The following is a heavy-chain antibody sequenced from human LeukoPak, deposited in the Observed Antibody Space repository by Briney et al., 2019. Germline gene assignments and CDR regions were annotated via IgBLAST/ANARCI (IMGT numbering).Heavy chain of an antibody. CDR3: ARGQGTVTTH. J-gene: IGHJ4*02. D-gene: IGHD4-17*01. CDR2: INHSGNA. V-gene: IGHV4-39*02. CDR1: GGSISSSSYY. Sequence: PSETLSLTCTVSGGSISSSSYYWTWIRQPPGKGLEWIGEINHSGNANYNPSLKSRVTISLDMSENHFSLKLTSVTAADTAVYYCARGQGTVTTHWGQGTLVTVSS.